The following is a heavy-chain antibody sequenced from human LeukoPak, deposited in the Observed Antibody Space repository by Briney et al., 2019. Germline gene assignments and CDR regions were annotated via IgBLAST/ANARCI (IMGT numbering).Heavy chain of an antibody. D-gene: IGHD2-2*01. J-gene: IGHJ4*02. V-gene: IGHV4-30-2*03. CDR3: ARQTYQLLPPSYYFDY. CDR2: IYHSGST. Sequence: PSQTLSLTCAVSGGSISSGGYSWSWIRQPPGKGLEWIGYIYHSGSTYYNPSLKSRVTISVDTSKNQFSLKLSSVTAADTAVYYCARQTYQLLPPSYYFDYWGQGTLVTVSS. CDR1: GGSISSGGYS.